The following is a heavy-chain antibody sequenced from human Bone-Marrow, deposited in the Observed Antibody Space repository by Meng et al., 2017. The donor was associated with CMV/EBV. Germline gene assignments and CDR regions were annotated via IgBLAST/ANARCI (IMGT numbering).Heavy chain of an antibody. CDR3: ARDAVVPAAITQSADYYYYGMDV. D-gene: IGHD2-2*02. J-gene: IGHJ6*02. CDR2: INHRGST. CDR1: GGSFSGYY. Sequence: GSLRLSCAVYGGSFSGYYWSWIRQPPGKGLEWIGEINHRGSTNYNPSLKSRVTISVDTSKNQFSLKLSSVTAADTAVYYCARDAVVPAAITQSADYYYYGMDVGGQGTTITVSS. V-gene: IGHV4-34*01.